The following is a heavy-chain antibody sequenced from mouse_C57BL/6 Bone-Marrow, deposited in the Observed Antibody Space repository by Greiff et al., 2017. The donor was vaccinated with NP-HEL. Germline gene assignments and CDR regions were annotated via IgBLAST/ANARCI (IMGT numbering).Heavy chain of an antibody. CDR1: GYTFTSYW. Sequence: QVQLQQPGAELVKPGASVKLSCKASGYTFTSYWMHWVKQRPGQGLEWIGMIHPNSGSTNYNEKFKSKATLTVDKSSSTAYMQLSSLTSEDSAVYYCASALYYSNSGGYAMDYWGQGTSVTVSS. D-gene: IGHD2-5*01. J-gene: IGHJ4*01. CDR2: IHPNSGST. V-gene: IGHV1-64*01. CDR3: ASALYYSNSGGYAMDY.